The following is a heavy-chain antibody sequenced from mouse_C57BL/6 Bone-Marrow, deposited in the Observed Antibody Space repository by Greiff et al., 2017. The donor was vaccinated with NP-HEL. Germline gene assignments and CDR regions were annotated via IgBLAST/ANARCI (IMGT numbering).Heavy chain of an antibody. Sequence: DVKLVESGGGLVKPGGSLKLSCAASGFTFSSYAMSWVRQTPEKRLEWVATISDGGSYTYYPDNVKGRFTISRDNAKNNLYLQMSHLKSEDTAMYYCAREGDSKDYWGQGTTLTVSS. CDR1: GFTFSSYA. J-gene: IGHJ2*01. CDR3: AREGDSKDY. D-gene: IGHD3-3*01. CDR2: ISDGGSYT. V-gene: IGHV5-4*01.